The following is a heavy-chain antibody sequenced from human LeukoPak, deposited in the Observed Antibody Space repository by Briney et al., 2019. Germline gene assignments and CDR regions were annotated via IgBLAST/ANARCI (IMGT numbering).Heavy chain of an antibody. CDR2: ITSSSSYI. CDR3: ARGQIYYDGSGFDY. Sequence: GGSLRLSCAASGFTFSSYWMSWVRQAPGKGLEWVSSITSSSSYIYYADSVKGRFTISRDNAKNSLYLQMNSLRAEDTAVYYCARGQIYYDGSGFDYWGQGTLVTVSS. V-gene: IGHV3-21*01. J-gene: IGHJ4*02. D-gene: IGHD3-22*01. CDR1: GFTFSSYW.